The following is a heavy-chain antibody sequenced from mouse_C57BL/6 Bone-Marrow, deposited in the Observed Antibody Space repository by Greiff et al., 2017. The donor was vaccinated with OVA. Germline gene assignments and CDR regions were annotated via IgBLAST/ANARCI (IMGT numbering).Heavy chain of an antibody. J-gene: IGHJ2*01. CDR2: ISSGGSYT. CDR1: GFTFSSYG. D-gene: IGHD2-1*01. V-gene: IGHV5-6*01. CDR3: ARPSTGFYYFDY. Sequence: EVMLVESGGDLVKPGGSLKLSCAASGFTFSSYGMSWVRQTPDKRLEWVATISSGGSYTYYPDSVKGRFTISRDNAKNTLYLQMSSLKSEDTAMYYCARPSTGFYYFDYWGQGTTLTVSS.